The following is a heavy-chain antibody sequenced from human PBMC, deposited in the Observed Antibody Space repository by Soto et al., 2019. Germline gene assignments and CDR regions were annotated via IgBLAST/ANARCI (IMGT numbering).Heavy chain of an antibody. D-gene: IGHD6-19*01. J-gene: IGHJ3*02. Sequence: SEILSLTCAVYGGSFSGYYWSWIRQPPGKGLEWIGEINHSGSTNYNPSLKSRVTISVDTSKNQFSLKLSSVTAADTAVYYCARGEVAVAVSITTTSNDAFDIWGQGTMVTVSS. V-gene: IGHV4-34*01. CDR2: INHSGST. CDR1: GGSFSGYY. CDR3: ARGEVAVAVSITTTSNDAFDI.